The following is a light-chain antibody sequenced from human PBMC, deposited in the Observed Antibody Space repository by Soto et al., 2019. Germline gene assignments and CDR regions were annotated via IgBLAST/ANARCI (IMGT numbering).Light chain of an antibody. V-gene: IGKV3-20*01. Sequence: XVLTQSPGTXSLSPWERATLSXRASQSVSNNYLAWYQQKPGQPPRLLIYGASNRATGIPDRFSGSGSGTDFTLTISRLEPEDFAVYYCQQYGSSGTFGQGTKVDI. CDR2: GAS. CDR1: QSVSNNY. J-gene: IGKJ1*01. CDR3: QQYGSSGT.